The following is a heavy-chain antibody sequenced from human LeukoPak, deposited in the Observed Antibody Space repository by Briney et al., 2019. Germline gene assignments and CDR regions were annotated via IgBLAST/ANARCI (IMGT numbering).Heavy chain of an antibody. CDR2: IRYDGSNK. CDR1: GFTFSSYA. Sequence: GGSLRLSCAASGFTFSSYAMHWVRQAPGKGLEWVAFIRYDGSNKYYADSVKGRFTISRDNSKNTLYLQMNSLRAEDTAVYYCAKDDIWRSPYSSSGGPLAFDIWGQGTMVTVSS. CDR3: AKDDIWRSPYSSSGGPLAFDI. V-gene: IGHV3-30*02. D-gene: IGHD6-6*01. J-gene: IGHJ3*02.